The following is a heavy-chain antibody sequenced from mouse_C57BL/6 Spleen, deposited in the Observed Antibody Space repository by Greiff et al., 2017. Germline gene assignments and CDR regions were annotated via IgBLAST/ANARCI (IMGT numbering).Heavy chain of an antibody. V-gene: IGHV5-17*01. CDR1: GFTFSDYG. D-gene: IGHD2-4*01. Sequence: EVQVVESGGGLVKPGGSLKLSCAASGFTFSDYGMHWVRQAPEKGLEWVAYISSGSSTIYYADTVKGRFTISRDNAKNTLFLQMTSLRSEDTAMYYCARRYYDYDGPFDYWGQGTTLTVSS. CDR2: ISSGSSTI. CDR3: ARRYYDYDGPFDY. J-gene: IGHJ2*01.